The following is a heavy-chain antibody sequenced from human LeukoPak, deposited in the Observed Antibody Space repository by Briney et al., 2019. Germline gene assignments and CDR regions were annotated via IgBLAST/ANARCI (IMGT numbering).Heavy chain of an antibody. CDR2: TYYRSKWYY. D-gene: IGHD1-26*01. CDR1: GDSVSSNSTA. CDR3: ARTRDLGPDY. Sequence: SQTLSLTCVISGDSVSSNSTAWNWIRQSPSRGLEWLGRTYYRSKWYYHYAVSMKSRITVNPDTSKNQFSLQLNSVTPEDTAVYYCARTRDLGPDYWGQGTLVTVSS. J-gene: IGHJ4*02. V-gene: IGHV6-1*01.